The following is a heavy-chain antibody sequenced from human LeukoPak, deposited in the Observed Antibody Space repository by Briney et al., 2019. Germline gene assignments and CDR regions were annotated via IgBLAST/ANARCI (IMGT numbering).Heavy chain of an antibody. Sequence: GGSLRLSCAASGFTFSTSWMNWVRQAPGKGPVWVSRINGDGSITTYADSVKGRFTISRDNAKNALSLQMNSLRAEDTAVYYCRYGSSSGDYWGQGTLVTVSS. V-gene: IGHV3-74*01. D-gene: IGHD6-6*01. CDR2: INGDGSIT. J-gene: IGHJ4*02. CDR3: RYGSSSGDY. CDR1: GFTFSTSW.